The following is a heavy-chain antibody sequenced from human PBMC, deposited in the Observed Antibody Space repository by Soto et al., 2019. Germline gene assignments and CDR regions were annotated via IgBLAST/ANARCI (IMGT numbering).Heavy chain of an antibody. V-gene: IGHV3-23*01. D-gene: IGHD6-13*01. CDR1: GFTFSSCA. Sequence: EVQLLESGGGLVQPGGSLRLSCAASGFTFSSCAMSWVRQAPGTGLEWVSAISGSGGSTYSADSVKGRFTISRDNSKNTLSLQMNSLRAEDTALYYCAKKVAVAGSHDAFDIWGQGTMVTVSS. CDR3: AKKVAVAGSHDAFDI. J-gene: IGHJ3*02. CDR2: ISGSGGST.